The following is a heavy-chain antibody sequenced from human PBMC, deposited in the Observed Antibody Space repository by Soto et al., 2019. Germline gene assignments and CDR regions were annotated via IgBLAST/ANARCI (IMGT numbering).Heavy chain of an antibody. CDR2: IKGKADSGET. V-gene: IGHV3-15*07. CDR1: GFTFSNAW. Sequence: GGSLRLSCAASGFTFSNAWINWVRQAPGKGLEWVGRIKGKADSGETEYAASVKGRFTISRDDSKNTAFLQMNSLKTEDTAVYYCTSRYCSSASCHTWGQGTRVTVSS. D-gene: IGHD2-2*01. CDR3: TSRYCSSASCHT. J-gene: IGHJ5*02.